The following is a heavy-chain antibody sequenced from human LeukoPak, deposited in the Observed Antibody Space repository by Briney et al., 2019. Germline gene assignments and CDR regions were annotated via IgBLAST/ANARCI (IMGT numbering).Heavy chain of an antibody. D-gene: IGHD1-26*01. CDR3: AKDTYSTSPYYFDY. CDR1: GFTVNSHY. J-gene: IGHJ4*02. Sequence: GGSLRLSCAVSGFTVNSHYMSWVRQAPGKGLEWISLIYSGGSTFYADSVKGRFTISRDNSKNTLYLQMNSLRAEDTAVYYCAKDTYSTSPYYFDYWGQGTLVTVSS. V-gene: IGHV3-53*01. CDR2: IYSGGST.